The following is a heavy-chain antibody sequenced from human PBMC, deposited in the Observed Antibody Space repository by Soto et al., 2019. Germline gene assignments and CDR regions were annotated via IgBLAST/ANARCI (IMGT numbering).Heavy chain of an antibody. J-gene: IGHJ4*02. Sequence: EVQLVESGGGLVKPGGSLRLSCAASGFTFSNAWMSWVRQAPGKGLEWVGRIKSKTDGGTTDYAAPVKGRFTISRDYSKNTLYLQMNSLKTEDTAVYYCTTGGPYGDYVLDYWGQGTLVTVSS. CDR3: TTGGPYGDYVLDY. D-gene: IGHD4-17*01. CDR1: GFTFSNAW. CDR2: IKSKTDGGTT. V-gene: IGHV3-15*01.